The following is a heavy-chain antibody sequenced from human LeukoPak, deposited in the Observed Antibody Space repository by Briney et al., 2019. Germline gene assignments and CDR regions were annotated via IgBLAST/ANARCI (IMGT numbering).Heavy chain of an antibody. D-gene: IGHD5-12*01. CDR3: ARHSGGSGGYDPFDY. CDR1: GYTFTGYS. J-gene: IGHJ4*02. Sequence: ASVKVSCKASGYTFTGYSIHWVRQAPGQGLEWMGWINLKSGGTNYAQKFQARVTMTRETSISTAYMELSRLRSDDTAVYYCARHSGGSGGYDPFDYWGQGTLVTVSS. CDR2: INLKSGGT. V-gene: IGHV1-2*02.